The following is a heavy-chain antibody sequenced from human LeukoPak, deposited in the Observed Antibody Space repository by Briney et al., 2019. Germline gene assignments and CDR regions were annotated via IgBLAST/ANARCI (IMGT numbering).Heavy chain of an antibody. CDR1: GFTFSSYA. CDR3: AKDETWFGESIDY. V-gene: IGHV3-23*01. CDR2: ISGSGGST. J-gene: IGHJ4*02. Sequence: PGGSLRLSCAPSGFTFSSYAMSWVRQAPGKGLEWVSAISGSGGSTYYADSVEGRFTISRDNSKNTLYLQMNSLRAEDTAVYYCAKDETWFGESIDYWGQGTLVTVSS. D-gene: IGHD3-10*01.